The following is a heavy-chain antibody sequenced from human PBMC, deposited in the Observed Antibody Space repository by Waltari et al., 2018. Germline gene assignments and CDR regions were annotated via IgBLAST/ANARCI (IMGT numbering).Heavy chain of an antibody. J-gene: IGHJ4*02. V-gene: IGHV4-59*11. CDR1: GGSLSSHF. CDR2: IYYTGTT. CDR3: ARGPAGRTPTHFDN. D-gene: IGHD2-2*01. Sequence: QVQLQESGPGLVRPSETLSLTCTAPGGSLSSHFWSWIRQPPGKGPEWIGWIYYTGTTNNNPSLRSRLTLSVDTSKNQFSLRLTSVTAADTAVYYCARGPAGRTPTHFDNWGQGTLVTVAS.